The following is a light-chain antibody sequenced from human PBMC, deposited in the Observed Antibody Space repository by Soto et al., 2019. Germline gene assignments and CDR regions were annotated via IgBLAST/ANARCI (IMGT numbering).Light chain of an antibody. CDR2: RVS. J-gene: IGKJ2*01. CDR3: MQGSHWPYT. Sequence: DVVLTQSPLSLPVTLGQPASISCRSSQSLVHSDGIFYLNWFQQRPGQSPRRLIYRVSNRDYGVPARVSGSGSGTDFTPESMRVEAEDVGVYYSMQGSHWPYTFGQGTKLEIK. CDR1: QSLVHSDGIFY. V-gene: IGKV2-30*02.